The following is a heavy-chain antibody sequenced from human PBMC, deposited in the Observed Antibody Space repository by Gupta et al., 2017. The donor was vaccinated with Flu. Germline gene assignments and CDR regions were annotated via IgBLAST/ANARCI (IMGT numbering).Heavy chain of an antibody. CDR2: ILYDGSNK. D-gene: IGHD3-22*01. Sequence: QVQLVESGGRVVQPGRSLRLSCAASGFTFSSYGMHWVRQAPGKGLEWVAVILYDGSNKFYADSVKGRFTISRDNSRNTVFLQMNSLREEDTAIYYCAKDLVVIGYYYGMDVWGQGTTVTVSS. CDR1: GFTFSSYG. J-gene: IGHJ6*02. CDR3: AKDLVVIGYYYGMDV. V-gene: IGHV3-30*18.